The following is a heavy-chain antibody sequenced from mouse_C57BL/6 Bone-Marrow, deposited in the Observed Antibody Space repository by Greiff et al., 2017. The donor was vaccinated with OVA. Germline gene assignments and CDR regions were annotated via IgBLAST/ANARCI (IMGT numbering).Heavy chain of an antibody. V-gene: IGHV2-2*01. J-gene: IGHJ3*01. D-gene: IGHD2-1*01. CDR1: GFSLTSYG. CDR2: IWSGGST. CDR3: ARHYGKKQGGFAY. Sequence: VQVVESGPGLVQPSQSLSITCTVSGFSLTSYGVHWVRQSPGKGLEWLGVIWSGGSTDYNAAFISRLSISKDNSKSQVFFKMNSLQADDTAIYYCARHYGKKQGGFAYWGQGTLVTVSA.